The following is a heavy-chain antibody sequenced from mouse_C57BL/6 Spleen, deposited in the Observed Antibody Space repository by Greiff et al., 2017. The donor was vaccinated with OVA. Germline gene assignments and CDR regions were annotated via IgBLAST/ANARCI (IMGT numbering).Heavy chain of an antibody. J-gene: IGHJ2*01. CDR1: GYTFTSYW. D-gene: IGHD1-1*01. CDR3: AITTVESYFDY. CDR2: IDPSDSET. V-gene: IGHV1-52*01. Sequence: QVQLQQPGAELVRPGSSVKLSCKASGYTFTSYWMHWVKQRPIQGLEWIGNIDPSDSETHYNQKFKDKATLTVDKSSSTAYMQLSSLTSEDSAVYYCAITTVESYFDYWGQGTTLTVSS.